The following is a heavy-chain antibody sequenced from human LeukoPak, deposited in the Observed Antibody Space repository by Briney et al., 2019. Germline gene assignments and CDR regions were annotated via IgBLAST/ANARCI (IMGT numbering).Heavy chain of an antibody. J-gene: IGHJ4*02. CDR2: ISSSSSTI. D-gene: IGHD2-21*01. CDR1: GFTFSSYS. V-gene: IGHV3-48*01. CDR3: VRVALTYYYDY. Sequence: GGSLRLSCAASGFTFSSYSMNWVRQAPGKGLEWVSHISSSSSTIYYADSVKGRFTISRDNAKNSLYLQMNSLKAEDTAVYFCVRVALTYYYDYWGQGTLVTVSS.